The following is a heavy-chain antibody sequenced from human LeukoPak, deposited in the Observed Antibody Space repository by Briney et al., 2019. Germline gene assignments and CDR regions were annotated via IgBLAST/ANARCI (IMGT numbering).Heavy chain of an antibody. J-gene: IGHJ4*02. D-gene: IGHD2-15*01. V-gene: IGHV3-48*04. CDR2: ISSSSSNI. Sequence: GGSLRLSCAASGFTFSDYAMSWVRQAPGKGLEWVSYISSSSSNIYYADPVKGRFTISRDNAKNSLYLQMNSLRAEDTAVYYCASACSGGSCYSAYWGQGTLVTVSS. CDR1: GFTFSDYA. CDR3: ASACSGGSCYSAY.